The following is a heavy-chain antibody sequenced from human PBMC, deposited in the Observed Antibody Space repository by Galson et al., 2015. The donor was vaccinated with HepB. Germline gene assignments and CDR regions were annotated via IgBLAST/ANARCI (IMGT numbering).Heavy chain of an antibody. CDR2: ISVYNGYT. J-gene: IGHJ5*02. Sequence: SVKVSCKASGYTFANYFITWVRQAPGQGLEWMGWISVYNGYTNYAQNFQGRVTMTADTSTNTAYMELKDLTSDDTAVYYCARRGESWGWNSGSQLWFDPWGQGTLVTVSS. D-gene: IGHD1-26*01. CDR1: GYTFANYF. V-gene: IGHV1-18*01. CDR3: ARRGESWGWNSGSQLWFDP.